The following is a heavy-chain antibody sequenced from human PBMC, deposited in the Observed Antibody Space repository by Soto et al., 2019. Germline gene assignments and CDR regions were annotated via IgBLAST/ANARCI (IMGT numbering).Heavy chain of an antibody. CDR3: ARVIAAAGTNYYCYYGMDV. D-gene: IGHD6-13*01. J-gene: IGHJ6*02. CDR1: GGTFSSYA. Sequence: QVQLVQSGAEVKKPGSSVKVSCKASGGTFSSYAISWVRQAPGQGLEWMGGIIPIFGTANYAQKFQGRDTIPPDESTSTAYMELSRLRSEDTAVYYCARVIAAAGTNYYCYYGMDVWGQGTTVTVSS. CDR2: IIPIFGTA. V-gene: IGHV1-69*01.